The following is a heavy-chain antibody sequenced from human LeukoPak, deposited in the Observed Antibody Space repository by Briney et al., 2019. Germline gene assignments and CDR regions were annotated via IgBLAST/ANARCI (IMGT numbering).Heavy chain of an antibody. J-gene: IGHJ4*02. CDR3: ARDGYDFWSDYPTTLDY. CDR1: GFNFSTYN. D-gene: IGHD3-3*01. V-gene: IGHV3-48*01. CDR2: ISTSSRTI. Sequence: PGGSLRLSCAVSGFNFSTYNMNWVRQAPGKGLEWVSYISTSSRTIYYADSVKGRFTISRDNAKNSLYLQMNSLRAEDTAVYYCARDGYDFWSDYPTTLDYWGQGILVTVSS.